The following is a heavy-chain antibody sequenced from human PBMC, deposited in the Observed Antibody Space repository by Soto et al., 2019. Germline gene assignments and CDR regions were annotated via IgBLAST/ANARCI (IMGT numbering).Heavy chain of an antibody. CDR3: ARRRGEDHGKALEIDY. D-gene: IGHD3-10*01. Sequence: SETLSLTCTVSGGSISSYYWSWIRQPPGKGLEWIGYIYYSESTNYNPSLKSRVTISVDTSKNQFSLKLSSVTAADTAVYYCARRRGEDHGKALEIDYWGQGTLVTVSS. CDR2: IYYSEST. J-gene: IGHJ4*02. V-gene: IGHV4-59*08. CDR1: GGSISSYY.